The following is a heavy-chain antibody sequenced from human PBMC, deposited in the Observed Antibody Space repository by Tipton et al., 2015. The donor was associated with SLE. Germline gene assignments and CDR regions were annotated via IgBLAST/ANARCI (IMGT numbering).Heavy chain of an antibody. CDR3: ARGRPRATQAWGGYYYYMDV. D-gene: IGHD3-16*01. Sequence: TLSLTCAVYGGSFSGYYWSWIRQPPGKGLEWIGEINYSGSTNYNLSLKSRITISVDTSKNQFSLRLSSGTAADTAVYYCARGRPRATQAWGGYYYYMDVWGKGTTVPVSS. J-gene: IGHJ6*03. CDR1: GGSFSGYY. CDR2: INYSGST. V-gene: IGHV4-34*01.